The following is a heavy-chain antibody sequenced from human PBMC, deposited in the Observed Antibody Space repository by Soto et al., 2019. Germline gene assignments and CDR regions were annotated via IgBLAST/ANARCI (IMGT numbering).Heavy chain of an antibody. D-gene: IGHD4-17*01. CDR1: GFTFDDYA. V-gene: IGHV3-9*01. CDR3: AKDKSTGEYSYYRYMDV. Sequence: EVQLVESGGGLVQPDRSLRLSCVASGFTFDDYAMHWVGQAPGKGLEWVSAISWNSGQLDYADSVRGRFTISRDNAKNSLYLQMNSLRPEDTALYYCAKDKSTGEYSYYRYMDVWGKGTTVTVSS. J-gene: IGHJ6*03. CDR2: ISWNSGQL.